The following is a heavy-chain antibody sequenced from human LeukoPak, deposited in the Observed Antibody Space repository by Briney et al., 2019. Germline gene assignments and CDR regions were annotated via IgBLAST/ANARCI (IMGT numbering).Heavy chain of an antibody. CDR2: MQSTGNS. J-gene: IGHJ4*02. CDR3: ARDKRHSYGRYFDH. D-gene: IGHD5-18*01. V-gene: IGHV4-59*01. Sequence: TSETVSLTCSVSGDSISTYHWNWIRKPPGKGLEWIGYMQSTGNSKYNPSLRSRVTMFVDTSKNQVALILSSVTAADTAVYYCARDKRHSYGRYFDHWGQGALVTVSS. CDR1: GDSISTYH.